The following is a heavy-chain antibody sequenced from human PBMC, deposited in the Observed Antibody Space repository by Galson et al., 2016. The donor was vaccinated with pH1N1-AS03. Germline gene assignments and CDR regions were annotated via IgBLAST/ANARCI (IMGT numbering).Heavy chain of an antibody. CDR2: VNTKTGVT. D-gene: IGHD6-13*01. V-gene: IGHV1-2*02. CDR1: GYAFTAYY. J-gene: IGHJ4*02. CDR3: ARVEGIASTTGD. Sequence: SVKVSCKASGYAFTAYYIHWVRQAPGQGLEWMGFVNTKTGVTIYAQKFKGRVTMTRDTSISTACMELRGLGSDDSAFYYCARVEGIASTTGDWGQGSLITVSS.